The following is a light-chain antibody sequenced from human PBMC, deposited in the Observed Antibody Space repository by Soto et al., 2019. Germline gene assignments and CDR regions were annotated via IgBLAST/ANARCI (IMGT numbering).Light chain of an antibody. CDR2: GAS. Sequence: EIVLTQSPGTLSLSPGERATLSCRASQSVTNSFLAWYQQKPGQAPRLLFYGASNRATGIPDRFSDSGSGTDYTLTISRLEPEDVAVYYCQQYGSSPLTFGGGTRVEMK. J-gene: IGKJ4*01. CDR1: QSVTNSF. V-gene: IGKV3-20*01. CDR3: QQYGSSPLT.